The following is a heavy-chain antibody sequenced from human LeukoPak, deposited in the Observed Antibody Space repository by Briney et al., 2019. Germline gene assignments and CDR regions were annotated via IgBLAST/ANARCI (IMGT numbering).Heavy chain of an antibody. CDR2: INPNSGGT. CDR1: GYTFTGYY. V-gene: IGHV1-2*02. Sequence: ASVKVSFKASGYTFTGYYMHWVRQAPGQGLERMGWINPNSGGTNYAQKFQGRVTMTRDTSISTAYMELSRLRSDDTAVYYCARVVLTGTTWFDPWGQGTLVTVSS. J-gene: IGHJ5*02. CDR3: ARVVLTGTTWFDP. D-gene: IGHD1-20*01.